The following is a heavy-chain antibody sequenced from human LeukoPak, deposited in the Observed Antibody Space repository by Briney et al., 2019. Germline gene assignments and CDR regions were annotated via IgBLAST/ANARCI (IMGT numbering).Heavy chain of an antibody. CDR1: GFTFSRYA. Sequence: GRPLRLSCATSGFTFSRYAMHWVRQAPGKGLEWVALISYDANIGSNKYYADSVKGRFTISRDNSKNTLYLQMNSLRAEDTAVYYCARNPAEGSGYYQGYYYYGMDVWGQGTTVTVSS. CDR2: ISYDANIGSNK. J-gene: IGHJ6*02. D-gene: IGHD3-22*01. CDR3: ARNPAEGSGYYQGYYYYGMDV. V-gene: IGHV3-30-3*01.